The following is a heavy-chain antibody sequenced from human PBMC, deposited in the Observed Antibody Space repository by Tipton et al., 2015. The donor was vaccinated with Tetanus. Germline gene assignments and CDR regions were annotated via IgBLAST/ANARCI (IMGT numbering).Heavy chain of an antibody. CDR3: ARAVGPNAVRGGRPFDY. J-gene: IGHJ4*02. CDR2: IYYSGST. D-gene: IGHD3-10*01. Sequence: TLSLTCTVSGGSISSGGYYWSWIRQHPGKGLEWIGYIYYSGSTYYNPSLKSRVTISVDTSKNQFSLKLSSVTAADTAVYYCARAVGPNAVRGGRPFDYWGQGTLVTVSS. CDR1: GGSISSGGYY. V-gene: IGHV4-31*03.